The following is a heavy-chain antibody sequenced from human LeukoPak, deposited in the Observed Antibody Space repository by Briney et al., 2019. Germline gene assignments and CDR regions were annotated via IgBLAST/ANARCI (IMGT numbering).Heavy chain of an antibody. CDR2: INSDERST. J-gene: IGHJ3*02. Sequence: GGSLRPSCAASGFTFSSYWMHWVRQTPGKGLVWVSRINSDERSTGYADFVKGRFTISRDNAKNSLYLQMNSLRAEDTAVYYCAREGGAYCSGACLDAFDIWGQGTMVTVSS. CDR3: AREGGAYCSGACLDAFDI. D-gene: IGHD2-21*02. CDR1: GFTFSSYW. V-gene: IGHV3-74*01.